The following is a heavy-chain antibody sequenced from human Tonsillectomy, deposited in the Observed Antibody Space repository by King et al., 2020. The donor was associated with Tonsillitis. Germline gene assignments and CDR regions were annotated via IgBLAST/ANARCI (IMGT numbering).Heavy chain of an antibody. CDR1: GYTFTSYG. J-gene: IGHJ5*02. Sequence: QLVQSGAEVKKPGASVKVSCKASGYTFTSYGISWVRQAPGQGLEWMGWISAYNGYTNYAQKLQGRVTMTTDTSTSTAYMELRSLRSDDTAVYYCAGLEMATGAGWFDPWGQGTLVTVSS. V-gene: IGHV1-18*01. CDR2: ISAYNGYT. CDR3: AGLEMATGAGWFDP. D-gene: IGHD5-24*01.